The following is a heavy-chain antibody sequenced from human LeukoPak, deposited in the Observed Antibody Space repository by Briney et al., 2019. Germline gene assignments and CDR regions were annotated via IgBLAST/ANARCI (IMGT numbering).Heavy chain of an antibody. J-gene: IGHJ5*02. D-gene: IGHD3-10*01. CDR3: ARGARMWFGELLWGTWFDP. V-gene: IGHV4-59*01. CDR1: GGSISSYY. Sequence: SETLSLTCTVSGGSISSYYWSWIRQPPGKGLEWIGYIYYSGGTNYNPSPKSRVTISVDTSKNQFSLKLSSVTAADTAVYYCARGARMWFGELLWGTWFDPWSQGTLVTVS. CDR2: IYYSGGT.